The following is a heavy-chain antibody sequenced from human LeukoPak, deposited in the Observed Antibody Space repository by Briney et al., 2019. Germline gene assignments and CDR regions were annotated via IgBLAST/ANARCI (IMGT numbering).Heavy chain of an antibody. D-gene: IGHD2-8*01. Sequence: AETLSLTCAVYGGSFSGYYWSWIRQPPGKGLEWIGEINHSGSTNYNPSLKRRVTISVDTSKNQFSLKLSSVTAADTAVYSCARGPRSFIMVSFDIWGQGTMVTISS. CDR2: INHSGST. V-gene: IGHV4-34*01. J-gene: IGHJ3*02. CDR3: ARGPRSFIMVSFDI. CDR1: GGSFSGYY.